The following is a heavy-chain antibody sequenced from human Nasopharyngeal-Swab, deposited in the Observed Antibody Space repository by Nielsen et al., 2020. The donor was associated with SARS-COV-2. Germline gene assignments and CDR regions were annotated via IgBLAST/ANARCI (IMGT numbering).Heavy chain of an antibody. CDR2: IWYDGSGK. CDR3: ARESGGGHFQH. D-gene: IGHD3-10*01. V-gene: IGHV3-30*19. Sequence: GESLKISCAASGFTFSSYGMHWVRQAPGKGLEWVAVIWYDGSGKYYADSVKGRFTISRDNSKNTLYLQMNSLRAEDTAVYYCARESGGGHFQHWGQGTLVTVSS. CDR1: GFTFSSYG. J-gene: IGHJ1*01.